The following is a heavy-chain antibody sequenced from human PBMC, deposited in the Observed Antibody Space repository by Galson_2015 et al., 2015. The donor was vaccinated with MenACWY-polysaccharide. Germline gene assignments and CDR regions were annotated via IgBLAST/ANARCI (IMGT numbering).Heavy chain of an antibody. D-gene: IGHD3-16*01. Sequence: SLRLSCAASGFTFSSYWMHWVRQAPGKGLEWLSHISSGSRIIYYADSVRGRFTISRDNAKNTLYLQMNSLSAEDTAVYYCARGGGRYPENYYFDYWGQGTLVTVSS. CDR1: GFTFSSYW. CDR2: ISSGSRII. CDR3: ARGGGRYPENYYFDY. V-gene: IGHV3-48*01. J-gene: IGHJ4*02.